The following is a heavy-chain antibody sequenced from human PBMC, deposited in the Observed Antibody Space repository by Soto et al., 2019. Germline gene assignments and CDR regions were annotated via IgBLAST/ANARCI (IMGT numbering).Heavy chain of an antibody. D-gene: IGHD6-13*01. J-gene: IGHJ5*02. CDR2: IWYDGSNK. V-gene: IGHV3-33*01. Sequence: QVQLVESGGGVVQPGRSLRLSCAASGFTFSSYGMHWVRQAPGKGLEWVAVIWYDGSNKYYADSVKGRFTISRDNSKNTLYLQMNSLRAEDTAVYYCARVRSSSWQPFYNWFDPWGQGTLVTVSS. CDR3: ARVRSSSWQPFYNWFDP. CDR1: GFTFSSYG.